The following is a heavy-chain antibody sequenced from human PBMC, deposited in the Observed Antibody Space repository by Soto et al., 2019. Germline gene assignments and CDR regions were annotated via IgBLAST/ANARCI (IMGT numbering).Heavy chain of an antibody. CDR2: IYYSGST. D-gene: IGHD3-10*01. CDR1: GGSISSYY. Sequence: SETLSLTCTVSGGSISSYYWSWIRQPPGKGLEWIGYIYYSGSTNYNPSLKSRVTISVDTSKNQFSLKLSSVTAADTAVYYCARRGGWGTVDFWGQGTLVTVSS. J-gene: IGHJ4*02. V-gene: IGHV4-59*08. CDR3: ARRGGWGTVDF.